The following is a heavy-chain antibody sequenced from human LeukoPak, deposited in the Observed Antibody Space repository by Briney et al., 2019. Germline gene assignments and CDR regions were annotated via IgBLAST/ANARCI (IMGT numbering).Heavy chain of an antibody. V-gene: IGHV3-48*01. CDR1: GFTFSSYS. Sequence: GGSLRLSCAASGFTFSSYSMNWVRQAPGKGLEWVSYISSSSSTIYYADSVEGRFTISRDNAKNSLYLQMNSLRAEDTAVYYCARALTYYYGSGSGYWGQGTLVTVSS. CDR3: ARALTYYYGSGSGY. J-gene: IGHJ4*02. D-gene: IGHD3-10*01. CDR2: ISSSSSTI.